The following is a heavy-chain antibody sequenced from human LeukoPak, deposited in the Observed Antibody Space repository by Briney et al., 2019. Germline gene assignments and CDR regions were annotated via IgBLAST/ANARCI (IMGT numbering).Heavy chain of an antibody. CDR2: FNPEDGET. CDR3: ATDSRSVSSGYAN. D-gene: IGHD3-22*01. J-gene: IGHJ4*02. CDR1: RYTFTELS. Sequence: ASVKVSCKVPRYTFTELSMHWVRQAPGKGLEWMGGFNPEDGETIYAQKFQGRVTMTEDTSTDTAYMELSSLRSEDTAVYYCATDSRSVSSGYANWGQGTLVTVSS. V-gene: IGHV1-24*01.